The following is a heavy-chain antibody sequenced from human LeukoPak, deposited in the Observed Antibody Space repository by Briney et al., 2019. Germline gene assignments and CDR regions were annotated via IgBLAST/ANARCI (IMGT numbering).Heavy chain of an antibody. Sequence: GASVTVSCKASGYTFTGYYMHWVRQAPGQGLEWMGWINPNSGGTNYAQKFQGRVTMTRDTSISTAYMELSRLRSDDTAVYYCARAREQWLGFYAFDIWGQGTMVTVSS. J-gene: IGHJ3*02. CDR3: ARAREQWLGFYAFDI. CDR1: GYTFTGYY. D-gene: IGHD6-19*01. V-gene: IGHV1-2*02. CDR2: INPNSGGT.